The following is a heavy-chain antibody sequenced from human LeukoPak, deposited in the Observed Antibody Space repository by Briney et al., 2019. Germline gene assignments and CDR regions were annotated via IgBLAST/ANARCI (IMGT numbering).Heavy chain of an antibody. CDR2: IYGGGST. V-gene: IGHV3-53*01. CDR1: GFTVRTTY. Sequence: PGGSLRLSCVLFGFTVRTTYMSWVRQAPGKGLEWVSLIYGGGSTYYADSVKGRFTMSKDTSKNTVYLQMNSLRAEDTAVYYCARDAYSSGWFGWFDPWGQGTLVTVSS. J-gene: IGHJ5*02. CDR3: ARDAYSSGWFGWFDP. D-gene: IGHD6-19*01.